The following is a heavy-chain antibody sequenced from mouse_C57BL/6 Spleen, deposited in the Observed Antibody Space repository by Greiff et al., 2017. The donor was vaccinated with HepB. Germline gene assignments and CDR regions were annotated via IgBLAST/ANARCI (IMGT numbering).Heavy chain of an antibody. D-gene: IGHD1-1*01. CDR3: ARSEFITTVVVFDY. J-gene: IGHJ2*01. V-gene: IGHV1-72*01. CDR2: IDPNSGGT. Sequence: QVQLQQSGAELVKPGASVKLSCKASGYTFTSYWMHWVKQRPGRGLEWIGRIDPNSGGTKYNEKFKSKATLTVDKPSSTAYMQLSSLTSEDSAVYYCARSEFITTVVVFDYWGQGTTLTVSS. CDR1: GYTFTSYW.